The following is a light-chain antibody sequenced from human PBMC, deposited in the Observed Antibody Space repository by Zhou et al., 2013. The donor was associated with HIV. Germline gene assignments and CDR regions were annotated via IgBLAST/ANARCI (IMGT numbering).Light chain of an antibody. CDR3: QQYGSSRLS. V-gene: IGKV3-20*01. Sequence: ENVLTQSPGTLSLSPGERATLSCRASQNVFSSNLAWYQQKPGQAPRLLIYGASNRATGIPDRFSGSGSGTDFTLTISRLEPEDFAVYYCQQYGSSRLSFGGGTKVEIK. CDR1: QNVFSSN. J-gene: IGKJ4*01. CDR2: GAS.